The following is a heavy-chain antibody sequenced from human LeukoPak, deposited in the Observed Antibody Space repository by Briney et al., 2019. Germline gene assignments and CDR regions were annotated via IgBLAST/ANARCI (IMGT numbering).Heavy chain of an antibody. CDR3: ARDGFPVAGTFDY. CDR1: GGSFSGYY. Sequence: SETLSLTCAVYGGSFSGYYWSWIRQPPGKGLEWIGEINHSGSTNYNPSLKSRVTISVDTSKNQFSLKLSSVTAADTAVYYCARDGFPVAGTFDYWGQGTLVTVSS. CDR2: INHSGST. V-gene: IGHV4-34*01. D-gene: IGHD6-19*01. J-gene: IGHJ4*02.